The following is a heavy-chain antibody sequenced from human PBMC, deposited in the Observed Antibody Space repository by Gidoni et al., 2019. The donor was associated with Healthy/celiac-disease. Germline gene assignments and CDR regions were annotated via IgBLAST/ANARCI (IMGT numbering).Heavy chain of an antibody. V-gene: IGHV4-34*01. J-gene: IGHJ4*02. Sequence: QVQLQQWGAGLLKHSETLSLTCAVYGGSFRGYYWSWIRQPPGKGLEWIGEINHSGSTNYNPSLKSRVTISVDTSKNQFSLKLSSVTAADTAVYYWARGQLGYCSGGSCYFDYWGQGTLVTVSS. CDR3: ARGQLGYCSGGSCYFDY. CDR2: INHSGST. D-gene: IGHD2-15*01. CDR1: GGSFRGYY.